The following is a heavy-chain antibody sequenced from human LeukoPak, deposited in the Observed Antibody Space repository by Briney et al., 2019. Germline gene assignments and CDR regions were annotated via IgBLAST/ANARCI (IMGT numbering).Heavy chain of an antibody. Sequence: KSSETLSLTCTVSGGSISSSSYYWGWIRQPPGKGLEWIGSIYYSGSTYSNPSLKSRVTISVDTSKNQFSLKLSSVTAADTAVYYCARGSAAGTGYWGQGTLVTVSS. J-gene: IGHJ4*02. V-gene: IGHV4-39*07. CDR3: ARGSAAGTGY. D-gene: IGHD6-13*01. CDR2: IYYSGST. CDR1: GGSISSSSYY.